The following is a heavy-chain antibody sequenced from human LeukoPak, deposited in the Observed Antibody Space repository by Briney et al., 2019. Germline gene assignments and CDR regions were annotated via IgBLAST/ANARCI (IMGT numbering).Heavy chain of an antibody. Sequence: ASVKVSCKASGYTFTGYYMHWVRQAPGQGLEWMGWINPNSGGTNYAQKFQGRVTMTRDTSISTAYMELSRLRSDDTAVYYCARGLGIVVVPAAIDFDYWGQGTLVTVSS. CDR2: INPNSGGT. CDR1: GYTFTGYY. J-gene: IGHJ4*02. CDR3: ARGLGIVVVPAAIDFDY. V-gene: IGHV1-2*02. D-gene: IGHD2-2*01.